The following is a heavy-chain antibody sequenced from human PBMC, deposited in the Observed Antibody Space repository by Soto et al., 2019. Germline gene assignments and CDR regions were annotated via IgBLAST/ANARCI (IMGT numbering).Heavy chain of an antibody. Sequence: GGSLRLSCAASGFNFGDYAMHWVRQAPGKGLEWVSSITWNSGSIGYADSVKGRFTISRDNARNSLYLQMNSLRSDDTAFYYCAKEKTISGLVNNKGSFDYWGQGALVTVSS. J-gene: IGHJ4*02. CDR2: ITWNSGSI. D-gene: IGHD3-3*01. CDR3: AKEKTISGLVNNKGSFDY. V-gene: IGHV3-9*01. CDR1: GFNFGDYA.